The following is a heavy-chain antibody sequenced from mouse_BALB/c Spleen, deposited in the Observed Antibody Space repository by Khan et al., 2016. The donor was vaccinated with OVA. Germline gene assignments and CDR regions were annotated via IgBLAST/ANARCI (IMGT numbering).Heavy chain of an antibody. CDR2: IWPGGST. D-gene: IGHD1-3*01. J-gene: IGHJ2*01. V-gene: IGHV2-9*02. CDR1: GFSLTSYG. Sequence: QVQLQQSGPGLVAPSPSLSITCTASGFSLTSYGVHWVRQPPGKGLEWMGVIWPGGSTTYNSDIMSRLSISKDNSKSQVFLKMNSLQTDDTAMYCCAGLDDIWGQGTMLTVSA. CDR3: AGLDDI.